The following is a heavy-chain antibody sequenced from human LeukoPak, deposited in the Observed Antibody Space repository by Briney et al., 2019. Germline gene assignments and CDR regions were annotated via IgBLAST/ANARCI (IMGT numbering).Heavy chain of an antibody. J-gene: IGHJ1*01. CDR2: INPDGSST. V-gene: IGHV3-74*01. Sequence: GGSLRLSCAASGFTFSSYWMHWVRQAPGKGLVWVSRINPDGSSTNYADSVKGRFTISRDNSKNTLYLQMNSLRAEDTAVYYCAREYYYDSIWPPAFQHWGQGTLVTVSS. D-gene: IGHD3-22*01. CDR3: AREYYYDSIWPPAFQH. CDR1: GFTFSSYW.